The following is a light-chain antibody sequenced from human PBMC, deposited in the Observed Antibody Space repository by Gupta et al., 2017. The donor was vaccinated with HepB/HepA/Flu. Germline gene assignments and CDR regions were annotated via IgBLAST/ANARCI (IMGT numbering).Light chain of an antibody. Sequence: DIHMTQSPSSLSASVGDRVTITGRASQSISSHLNWYQQTPVKAPKVLIYDASTLQSGVPSRFSGRGSVTDFTLTIISLHPEDFASYYFQQNDTSPPTFGLGTKLEIK. CDR1: QSISSH. CDR2: DAS. CDR3: QQNDTSPPT. V-gene: IGKV1-39*01. J-gene: IGKJ2*01.